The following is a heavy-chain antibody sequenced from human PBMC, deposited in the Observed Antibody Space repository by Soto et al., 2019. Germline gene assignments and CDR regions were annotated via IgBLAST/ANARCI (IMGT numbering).Heavy chain of an antibody. Sequence: ASVKVSCKASGYTFTSYGISWVRQAPGQGLEWMGWISAYNGNTNYAQKLQGRVTMTTDTSTSTAYMELRSLRSDDTAVYYCARDLGLVLAAQGLWFDPWGQGTLVTVSS. D-gene: IGHD6-6*01. CDR1: GYTFTSYG. V-gene: IGHV1-18*01. CDR2: ISAYNGNT. CDR3: ARDLGLVLAAQGLWFDP. J-gene: IGHJ5*02.